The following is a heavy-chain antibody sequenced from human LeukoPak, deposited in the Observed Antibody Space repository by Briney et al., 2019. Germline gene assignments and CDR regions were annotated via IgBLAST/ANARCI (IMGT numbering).Heavy chain of an antibody. V-gene: IGHV3-21*01. Sequence: GGSLRLSCAASGFTFSSCSMNWVRQAPGKGLEWVSYISSSSSYIYYADSVKGRFTISRDNAKNSLYLQMNSLRAEDTAVYYCARDCSGGSCYSRGYYYGMDVWGQGTTVTVSS. J-gene: IGHJ6*02. D-gene: IGHD2-15*01. CDR2: ISSSSSYI. CDR1: GFTFSSCS. CDR3: ARDCSGGSCYSRGYYYGMDV.